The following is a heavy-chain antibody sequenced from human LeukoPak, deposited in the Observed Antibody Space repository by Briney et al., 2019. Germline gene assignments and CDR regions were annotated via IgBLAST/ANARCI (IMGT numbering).Heavy chain of an antibody. Sequence: SGGSLRLSCAASGFTFSSYGMHWVRRAPGKGLEWVAVISYDGSNKYYADSVKGRFTISRDNSKNTLYLQMNSLRAEDTAVYYCAKDEGYFDYWGQGTLVTVSS. CDR3: AKDEGYFDY. CDR1: GFTFSSYG. J-gene: IGHJ4*02. V-gene: IGHV3-30*18. CDR2: ISYDGSNK.